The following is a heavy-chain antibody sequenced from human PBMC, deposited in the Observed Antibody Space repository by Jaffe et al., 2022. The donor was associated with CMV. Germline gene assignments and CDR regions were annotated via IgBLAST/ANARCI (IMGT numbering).Heavy chain of an antibody. D-gene: IGHD3-22*01. J-gene: IGHJ4*02. CDR3: ARGSYFDSTGYYNFFDY. CDR2: IYTTGDT. CDR1: GDSLSSYY. V-gene: IGHV4-4*07. Sequence: QVQLQESGPGLVKPSETLSLTCTVSGDSLSSYYWTWIRQPAGKRLEWIGRIYTTGDTNYNPSLESRVTMSVDTSRKQFSLRLTSVTAADTAMYYCARGSYFDSTGYYNFFDYWGQGTLVTVSS.